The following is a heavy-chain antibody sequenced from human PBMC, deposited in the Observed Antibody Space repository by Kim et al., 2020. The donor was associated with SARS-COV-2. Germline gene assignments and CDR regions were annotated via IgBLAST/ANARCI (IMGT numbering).Heavy chain of an antibody. J-gene: IGHJ4*02. V-gene: IGHV1-2*02. CDR1: GYTFTGHY. Sequence: ASVKVSCKTSGYTFTGHYIHWMRQAPGQGLEWMAGINPYSGTTNFAQRFQGRVTMTRDTSISTAYMELSSLTSDDTALYYCARGGSQRLGYWGQGTQVNV. D-gene: IGHD3-16*01. CDR3: ARGGSQRLGY. CDR2: INPYSGTT.